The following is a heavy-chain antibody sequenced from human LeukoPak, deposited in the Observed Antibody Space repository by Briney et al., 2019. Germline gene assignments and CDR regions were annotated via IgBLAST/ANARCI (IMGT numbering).Heavy chain of an antibody. V-gene: IGHV4-34*01. Sequence: SETLSLTCAVYGGSFSGYYWSWIRQPPGKGLEWIGSIYYSGNTYYNPSLKSRVTISVDTSKNQFSLKLSSVTAADTAVYYCARERKQRDIAVVVAARYYFDYWGQGTLVTVSS. CDR1: GGSFSGYY. CDR3: ARERKQRDIAVVVAARYYFDY. D-gene: IGHD2-15*01. J-gene: IGHJ4*02. CDR2: IYYSGNT.